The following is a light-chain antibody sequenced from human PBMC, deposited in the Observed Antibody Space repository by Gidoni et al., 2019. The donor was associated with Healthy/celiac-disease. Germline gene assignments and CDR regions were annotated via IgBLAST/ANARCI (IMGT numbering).Light chain of an antibody. Sequence: QSALTQPASVSGSPGQSITISCTGTSSDVGGYNSVAWYQQHPGKAPKLMIYEVSNRPSGGSNRFSGSKSGNTASLTISGLQAEDEADYSCSSYTSSNTLVVFGGGTKLTVL. J-gene: IGLJ2*01. CDR1: SSDVGGYNS. CDR3: SSYTSSNTLVV. V-gene: IGLV2-14*01. CDR2: EVS.